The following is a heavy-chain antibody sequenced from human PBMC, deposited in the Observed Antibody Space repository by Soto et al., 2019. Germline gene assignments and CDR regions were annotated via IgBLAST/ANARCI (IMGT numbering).Heavy chain of an antibody. CDR2: IYPGDSDT. J-gene: IGHJ4*02. D-gene: IGHD6-19*01. V-gene: IGHV5-51*01. CDR1: GYSFTSYW. Sequence: EVQLVQSGAEVKKPGESLKISCKGSGYSFTSYWIGWVRQMPGKGLEWMGIIYPGDSDTRYSPSFQGQVTISADKSISTAYLQWSSLKASDTAMYYCARHPGEWPYSSGWSPFDYWGQGTLVTVSS. CDR3: ARHPGEWPYSSGWSPFDY.